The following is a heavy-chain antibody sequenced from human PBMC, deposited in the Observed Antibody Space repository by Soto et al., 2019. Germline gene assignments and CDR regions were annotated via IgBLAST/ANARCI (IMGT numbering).Heavy chain of an antibody. Sequence: GGSLRLSCAASGFTVSSNYMSWVRQAPGKGLEWVSVIYSGGSTYYADSGNGRFTISRHNSKNTLYLQMNSLSAEDTAVYYCARGYSSSWYNWFDPWGQGTLVTVSS. D-gene: IGHD6-13*01. CDR1: GFTVSSNY. CDR3: ARGYSSSWYNWFDP. V-gene: IGHV3-53*04. J-gene: IGHJ5*02. CDR2: IYSGGST.